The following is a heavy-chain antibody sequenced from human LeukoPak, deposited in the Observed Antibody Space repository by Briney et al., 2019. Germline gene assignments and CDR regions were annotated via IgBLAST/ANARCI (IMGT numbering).Heavy chain of an antibody. CDR3: TKGITMIVGGNY. CDR1: GFTFSSYA. J-gene: IGHJ4*02. V-gene: IGHV3-23*01. CDR2: ISGSGGST. D-gene: IGHD3-22*01. Sequence: GGSLRLSCAASGFTFSSYAMSWVRQAPGKGLEWVSAISGSGGSTYYADSVKGRFTISRDNSKNTLYLQMNSLKTEDTAVYYCTKGITMIVGGNYWGQGTLVTVSS.